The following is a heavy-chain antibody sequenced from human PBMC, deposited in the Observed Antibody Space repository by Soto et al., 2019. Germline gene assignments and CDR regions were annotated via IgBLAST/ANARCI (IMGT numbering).Heavy chain of an antibody. J-gene: IGHJ4*02. D-gene: IGHD5-18*01. CDR2: VFRSGST. CDR3: ARGSYGEGSDY. CDR1: GGSISSGDYS. V-gene: IGHV4-30-2*01. Sequence: PSETLSLTCTVSGGSISSGDYSWGWIRQPPGKGLEWIGYVFRSGSTYYSPSLKSRVTISVDGSKNQFSLKPTSVTAADTGVYYCARGSYGEGSDYWGQGTLVTVSS.